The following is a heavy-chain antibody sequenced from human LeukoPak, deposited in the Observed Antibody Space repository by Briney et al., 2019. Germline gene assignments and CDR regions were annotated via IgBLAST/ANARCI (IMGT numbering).Heavy chain of an antibody. V-gene: IGHV4-4*07. Sequence: SETLSLTCTVSGGSISSYYWSWIRQPAGKGLEWIGRIYTSGSTNYNPSLKSRVTMSVDTSKNQFSLKLSSVTAADTAVYYCARVGGSGSYYQGYYYYYMDVWGKGTTVTVSS. CDR2: IYTSGST. CDR3: ARVGGSGSYYQGYYYYYMDV. CDR1: GGSISSYY. J-gene: IGHJ6*03. D-gene: IGHD3-10*01.